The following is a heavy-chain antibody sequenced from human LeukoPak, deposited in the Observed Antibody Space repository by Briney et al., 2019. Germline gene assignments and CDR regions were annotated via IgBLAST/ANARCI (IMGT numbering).Heavy chain of an antibody. Sequence: PSETLSLTCAVYGGSFSGYYWSWIRQPPGKGLEWIGEINHSGSTNYNPSLKSRVTISVDTSKNQFSLKLSSVTAADTAVYYCARSGDYYGSGSYRGYYFDYWGQGTLVTVSS. CDR3: ARSGDYYGSGSYRGYYFDY. D-gene: IGHD3-10*01. CDR2: INHSGST. CDR1: GGSFSGYY. V-gene: IGHV4-34*01. J-gene: IGHJ4*02.